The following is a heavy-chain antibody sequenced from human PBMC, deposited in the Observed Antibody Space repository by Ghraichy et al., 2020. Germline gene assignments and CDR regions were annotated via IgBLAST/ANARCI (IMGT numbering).Heavy chain of an antibody. CDR3: ATRYYDSSGYDY. Sequence: ESLNISCTVSGGSISSYYWSWIRQPPGKGLEWIGYIYYSGSTNYNPSLKSRVTISVDTSKNQFSLKLSSVTAADTAVYYCATRYYDSSGYDYWGQGTLVTVSS. V-gene: IGHV4-59*01. J-gene: IGHJ4*02. D-gene: IGHD3-22*01. CDR2: IYYSGST. CDR1: GGSISSYY.